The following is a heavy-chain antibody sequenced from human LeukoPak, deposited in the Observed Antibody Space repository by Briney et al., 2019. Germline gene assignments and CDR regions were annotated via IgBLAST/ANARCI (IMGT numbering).Heavy chain of an antibody. D-gene: IGHD3-22*01. J-gene: IGHJ4*02. CDR3: AKEGYDSSGYYLYCFDY. V-gene: IGHV3-9*01. Sequence: GGSLRLSCAASGFTFDDYAMHWVRQAPGKGLEWVSGISWNSGSIGYADSVKGRFTISRDNAKNSLYLQMNSLRAEDTALYYCAKEGYDSSGYYLYCFDYWGQGTLVTVSS. CDR1: GFTFDDYA. CDR2: ISWNSGSI.